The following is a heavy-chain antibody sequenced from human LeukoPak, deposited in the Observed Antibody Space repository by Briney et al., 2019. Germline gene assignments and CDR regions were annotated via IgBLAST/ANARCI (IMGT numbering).Heavy chain of an antibody. J-gene: IGHJ4*02. V-gene: IGHV5-51*01. CDR2: IYPDVSNI. D-gene: IGHD2-2*03. Sequence: NTGESLKISCKGSGYSFPTYWITWVRQMPGKGLEWMGIIYPDVSNIRYSPSFQGQVTISADKSISTAYLQWSSLKASDTAMYYCARPPSRGYSSSFEYWGQGTLVTVSS. CDR1: GYSFPTYW. CDR3: ARPPSRGYSSSFEY.